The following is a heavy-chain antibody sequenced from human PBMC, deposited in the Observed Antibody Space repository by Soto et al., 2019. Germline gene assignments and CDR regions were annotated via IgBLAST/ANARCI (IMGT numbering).Heavy chain of an antibody. Sequence: SETLSLTCAVYGGSFSGYYWSWIRQPPGKGLEWIGEINHSGSTNYNPSLKSRVTISVDTSKNQFSLKLSSVTAADTAVYYCARGVCTNGVCYHFSYRSHFNWFDPWGQGTLVTVSS. V-gene: IGHV4-34*01. D-gene: IGHD2-8*01. J-gene: IGHJ5*02. CDR1: GGSFSGYY. CDR2: INHSGST. CDR3: ARGVCTNGVCYHFSYRSHFNWFDP.